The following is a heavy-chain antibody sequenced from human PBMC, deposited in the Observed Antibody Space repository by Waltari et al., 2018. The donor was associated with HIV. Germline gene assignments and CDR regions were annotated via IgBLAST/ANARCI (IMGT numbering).Heavy chain of an antibody. CDR1: GFTFRSSA. D-gene: IGHD1-26*01. CDR2: ISGSGGST. J-gene: IGHJ4*02. CDR3: AKCLGGSYSFDY. V-gene: IGHV3-23*01. Sequence: EVQLLESGGGLVQPGGSLRLSCADSGFTFRSSAMSWGRQAPGKGLGWVSAISGSGGSTYYADSVKGRFTISRDNSKNTLDLQMNRLRAEDTAVHYCAKCLGGSYSFDYWGQGTLVTVSS.